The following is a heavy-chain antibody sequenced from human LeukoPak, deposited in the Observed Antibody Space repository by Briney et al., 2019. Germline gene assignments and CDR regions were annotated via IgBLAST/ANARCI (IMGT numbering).Heavy chain of an antibody. CDR2: ISAYNGNT. CDR3: ARDLYSGSYYPNWFDP. J-gene: IGHJ5*02. V-gene: IGHV1-18*01. Sequence: ASVKVSCKASGYSFTSYGISWVRQAPGQGLEWMGWISAYNGNTNYAQKLQGRVTMTTDTSTSTAYMELRSLRSDDTAVYYCARDLYSGSYYPNWFDPWGQGTLVTVSS. CDR1: GYSFTSYG. D-gene: IGHD1-26*01.